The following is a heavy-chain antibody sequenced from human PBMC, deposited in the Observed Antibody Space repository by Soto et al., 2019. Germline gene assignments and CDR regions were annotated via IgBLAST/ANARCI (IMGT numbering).Heavy chain of an antibody. CDR2: IIPIFGTA. CDR3: ARDKAGRRFGELLGGMEV. D-gene: IGHD3-10*01. J-gene: IGHJ6*02. Sequence: GASVKVSCKASGGTFSSNAISWVRQAPGQGLEWMGGIIPIFGTANYAQKFQGRVTITADESTSTAYMELSSLRSEDTAVYYCARDKAGRRFGELLGGMEVWGQGTTVTVS. CDR1: GGTFSSNA. V-gene: IGHV1-69*13.